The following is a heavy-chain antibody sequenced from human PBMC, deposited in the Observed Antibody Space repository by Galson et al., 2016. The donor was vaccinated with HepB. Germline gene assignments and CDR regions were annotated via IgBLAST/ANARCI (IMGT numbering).Heavy chain of an antibody. CDR1: GFTFSNYW. V-gene: IGHV3-7*01. Sequence: SLRLSCAASGFTFSNYWLSWVRQAPGKGLEWVANMNQDGSEKYFVDSVKGRFTVSRDNAQNSVYLQMNSLRAEDTAVYYCARAPGGEWEPRFDYWGQGALVTVSS. D-gene: IGHD1-26*01. CDR3: ARAPGGEWEPRFDY. J-gene: IGHJ4*02. CDR2: MNQDGSEK.